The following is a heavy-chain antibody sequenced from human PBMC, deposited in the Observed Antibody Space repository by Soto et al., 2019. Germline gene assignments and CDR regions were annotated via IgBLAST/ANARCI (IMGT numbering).Heavy chain of an antibody. J-gene: IGHJ4*02. Sequence: TSETLSLTCAVYGGSFSGYYWSWIRQPPGKGLEWIGEINHSGSTNYNPSLKSRVTISVDTSKNQFSLKLSSVTAADTAVYYCAGSGDSSGYYVVWGQGTLVTVSS. CDR3: AGSGDSSGYYVV. D-gene: IGHD3-22*01. V-gene: IGHV4-34*01. CDR2: INHSGST. CDR1: GGSFSGYY.